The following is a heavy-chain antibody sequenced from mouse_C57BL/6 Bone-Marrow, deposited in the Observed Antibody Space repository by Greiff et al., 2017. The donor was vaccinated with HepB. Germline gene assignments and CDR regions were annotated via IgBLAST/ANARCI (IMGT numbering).Heavy chain of an antibody. Sequence: QVQLQQPGAELVKPGASVKLSCKASGYTFTSYWMHWVKQRPGQGLEWIGMIHPNSGSTNYNEKFKSKATLTVDKSSSTAYMQLSSLTSEDSAVYYWARKGGRYYGSGYLDVWGTGTPGTASS. CDR3: ARKGGRYYGSGYLDV. J-gene: IGHJ1*03. CDR2: IHPNSGST. CDR1: GYTFTSYW. D-gene: IGHD1-1*01. V-gene: IGHV1-64*01.